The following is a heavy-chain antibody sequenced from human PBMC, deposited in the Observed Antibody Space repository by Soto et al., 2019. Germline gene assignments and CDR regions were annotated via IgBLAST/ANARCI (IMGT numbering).Heavy chain of an antibody. CDR3: ARASYYDYIWGSYRHIYYFDY. V-gene: IGHV4-59*01. Sequence: QVQLQESGPGLVKPSETLSLTCTVSGGSISSYYWSWIRQPPGKGLEWIGCIYYSGSTNYNPSLKSRVTISVDTSKNQFSLKLSSVTAADTAVYYCARASYYDYIWGSYRHIYYFDYWGQGTLVTVSS. J-gene: IGHJ4*02. CDR2: IYYSGST. D-gene: IGHD3-16*02. CDR1: GGSISSYY.